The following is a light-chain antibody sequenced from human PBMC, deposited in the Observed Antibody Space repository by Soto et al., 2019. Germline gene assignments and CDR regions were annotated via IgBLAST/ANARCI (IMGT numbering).Light chain of an antibody. V-gene: IGKV1-39*01. CDR3: QQSYSAQYS. J-gene: IGKJ2*03. CDR2: ATS. CDR1: QNVGSF. Sequence: DIQMTQSPSSLSASVGDRVSFTCRAGQNVGSFVNWYQQKPGKAPRLLVYATSNLQSGVPSRISRSCPRPHSTHTIRSIQPEDFGTYICQQSYSAQYSFGQGTQLEI.